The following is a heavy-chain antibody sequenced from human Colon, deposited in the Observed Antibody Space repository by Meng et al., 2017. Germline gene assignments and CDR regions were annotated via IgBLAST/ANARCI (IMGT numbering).Heavy chain of an antibody. V-gene: IGHV1-69*04. J-gene: IGHJ2*01. CDR2: IIPSLGIA. CDR1: RGTFSIFA. Sequence: LGQVGGRVKKPGSSVNLSCQASRGTFSIFAVSWVRQAPGQGLEWMGRIIPSLGIANYAQKFQGRVTITADKSTSTAYMGLSSLRSEDTAVYYCARGDGYNFLDWYFDLWGRGTLVTVSS. CDR3: ARGDGYNFLDWYFDL. D-gene: IGHD5-24*01.